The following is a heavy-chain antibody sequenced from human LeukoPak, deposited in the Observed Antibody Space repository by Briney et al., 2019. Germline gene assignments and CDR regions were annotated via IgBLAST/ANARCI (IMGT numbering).Heavy chain of an antibody. D-gene: IGHD2-15*01. J-gene: IGHJ4*02. V-gene: IGHV3-30*04. CDR2: ISYDGSNK. CDR3: ARGRYGSGPYFDY. CDR1: GFTFSSYA. Sequence: GGSLRLSCAASGFTFSSYAMHWVRQAPGKGLEWVAVISYDGSNKYYADSVKGRFTISRDNSKNTLYLQMNSLRAEDTAVYYCARGRYGSGPYFDYWGQGTLVTVSS.